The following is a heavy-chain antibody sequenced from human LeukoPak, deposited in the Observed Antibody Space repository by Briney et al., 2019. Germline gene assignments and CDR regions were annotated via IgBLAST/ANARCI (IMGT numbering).Heavy chain of an antibody. Sequence: ASVKVSCKASGYTFTGYYMHWVRQAPGQGLEWMGRINPNSGGTNYAQKFQGRVTMTRDTSFSTAYMELSRLRSDDTAVYYCARDHIPYGSGSYGYWGQGTLVTVSS. J-gene: IGHJ4*02. CDR1: GYTFTGYY. CDR3: ARDHIPYGSGSYGY. D-gene: IGHD3-10*01. V-gene: IGHV1-2*06. CDR2: INPNSGGT.